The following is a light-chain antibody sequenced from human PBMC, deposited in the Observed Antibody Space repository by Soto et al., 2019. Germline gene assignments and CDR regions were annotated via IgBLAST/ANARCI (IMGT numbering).Light chain of an antibody. CDR1: QTVRNNY. V-gene: IGKV3-20*01. Sequence: IVLTQSPATLSLSPGEGATLSCRASQTVRNNYLAWYQQRPGQAPRLFIYGLSSRATGIPDRFSGSGSGTDFTITISRLEPEDFAVYYCQQYGVSQFTFGQGTKLEIK. J-gene: IGKJ2*01. CDR3: QQYGVSQFT. CDR2: GLS.